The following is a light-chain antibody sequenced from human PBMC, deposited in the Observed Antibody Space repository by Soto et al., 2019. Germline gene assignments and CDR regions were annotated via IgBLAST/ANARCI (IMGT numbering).Light chain of an antibody. CDR2: GSS. J-gene: IGKJ5*01. CDR3: QQYNDWPRT. CDR1: QLFSSN. Sequence: EIVMTQSPATLSVSPGESVALSCRASQLFSSNLAWYQRRPGQAPRLLIYGSSTRATGVPPRFSGSVSGTEFTLTISSLQSEDFGVYYCQQYNDWPRTFGQGTRLEIK. V-gene: IGKV3-15*01.